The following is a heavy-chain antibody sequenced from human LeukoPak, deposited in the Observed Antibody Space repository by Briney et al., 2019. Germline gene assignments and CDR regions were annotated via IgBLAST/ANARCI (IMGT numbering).Heavy chain of an antibody. CDR2: IYYNGST. V-gene: IGHV4-59*01. CDR3: ARAISSTSYHYDY. J-gene: IGHJ4*02. D-gene: IGHD2-2*01. CDR1: GGSLNDYY. Sequence: KPSETLSLTCTVSGGSLNDYYWSWIRQPPGKGLEWIGYIYYNGSTNYNPSLKSRVTISVDTSKNQFSLKLSSVTAADTAVYYCARAISSTSYHYDYWGQGTLVTVSS.